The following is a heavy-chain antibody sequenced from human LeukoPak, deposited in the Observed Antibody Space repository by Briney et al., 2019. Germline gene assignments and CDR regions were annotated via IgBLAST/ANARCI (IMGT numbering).Heavy chain of an antibody. CDR2: IYYSGST. V-gene: IGHV4-59*01. Sequence: LSLTCTVSGGSISSYYWNWVRQPPGKGLEWIGYIYYSGSTNYNPSLKSRVTISVDTSKNQFSLKLSSVTAADTAVYYCARTSTRLDAFDIWGQGTMVTVSS. CDR3: ARTSTRLDAFDI. D-gene: IGHD1-1*01. CDR1: GGSISSYY. J-gene: IGHJ3*02.